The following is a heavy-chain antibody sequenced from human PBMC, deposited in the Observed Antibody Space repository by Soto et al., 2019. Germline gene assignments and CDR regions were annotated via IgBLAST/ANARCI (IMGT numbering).Heavy chain of an antibody. D-gene: IGHD1-26*01. Sequence: GGSLRLSCVASGFTISNYWMHWVRQAPGKGLTWVSRISPDGSTTNYADSVKGRFTISRDNAKNTLYLQMDSLRAEDTALYYCTRVISGSSGLFDYWGQGTLVTVSS. CDR3: TRVISGSSGLFDY. V-gene: IGHV3-74*01. CDR2: ISPDGSTT. J-gene: IGHJ4*02. CDR1: GFTISNYW.